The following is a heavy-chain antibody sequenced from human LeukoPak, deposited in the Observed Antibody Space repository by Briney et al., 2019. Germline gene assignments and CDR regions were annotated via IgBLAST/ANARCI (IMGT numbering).Heavy chain of an antibody. Sequence: NPSETLSLTCTVSGVSISGYFWSCIRQPPGQGLEFIGYIYYTGATLYNPSLKSRVTMSVDTSKNQFSLKLSSVTAADTAVYYCARHDPVGYYQHGMDVWGQGTTVTVSS. D-gene: IGHD2-15*01. V-gene: IGHV4-59*08. CDR2: IYYTGAT. CDR1: GVSISGYF. J-gene: IGHJ6*02. CDR3: ARHDPVGYYQHGMDV.